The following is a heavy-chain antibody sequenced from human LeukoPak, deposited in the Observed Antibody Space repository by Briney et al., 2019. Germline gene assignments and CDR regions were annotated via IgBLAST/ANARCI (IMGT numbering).Heavy chain of an antibody. CDR1: GFTFSTYA. D-gene: IGHD6-19*01. CDR3: AKDRGGSGWPVFDY. V-gene: IGHV3-48*01. CDR2: ISSGSNI. Sequence: GGSLRLSCAASGFTFSTYAMNWVRQAPGKGLEWVSYISSGSNIYDADSVKGRFTISRDNAKNSLYLQMNSLRAEDTAVYYCAKDRGGSGWPVFDYWGQGTLVTVSS. J-gene: IGHJ4*02.